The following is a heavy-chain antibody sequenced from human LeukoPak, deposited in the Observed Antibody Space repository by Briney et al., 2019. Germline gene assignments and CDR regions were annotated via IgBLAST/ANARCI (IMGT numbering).Heavy chain of an antibody. CDR1: GGSLSSSSYY. V-gene: IGHV4-39*07. CDR3: ARVPHYYYYMDV. Sequence: SETLSLTCTVSGGSLSSSSYYWVWIPQPPGKGLEWIGSIYDSGSTYYNPSLKSRVTISVDTSKNQFSLKLSSVTAADMAVYYCARVPHYYYYMDVWGKGTTVTVSS. J-gene: IGHJ6*03. CDR2: IYDSGST.